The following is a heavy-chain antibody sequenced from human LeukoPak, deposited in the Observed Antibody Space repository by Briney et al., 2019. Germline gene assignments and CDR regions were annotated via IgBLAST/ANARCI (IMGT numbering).Heavy chain of an antibody. CDR1: GGSISSGGYS. Sequence: PSQTLSLTCAVSGGSISSGGYSWSWIRQPPGKGLEWIGYIYHSGSTYYNPSLKSRVTISVDRSKNQFSLKLSSVTAADTAVYYRARGGLHYYYGMDVWGQGTTVTVSS. CDR3: ARGGLHYYYGMDV. CDR2: IYHSGST. J-gene: IGHJ6*02. V-gene: IGHV4-30-2*01.